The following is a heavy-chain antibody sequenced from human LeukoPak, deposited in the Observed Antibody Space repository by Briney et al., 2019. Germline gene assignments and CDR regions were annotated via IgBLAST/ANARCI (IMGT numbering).Heavy chain of an antibody. Sequence: PSETLSLTCTVSGGSISSYYWSWIRQPPGKGLEWIGETNHSGSTNYNPSLKSRVTISVDTSKNQFSLKLTSVTAADTAVYYCARGAARRDGYKWGQGTQVTVSS. CDR3: ARGAARRDGYK. CDR2: TNHSGST. V-gene: IGHV4-34*01. J-gene: IGHJ4*02. CDR1: GGSISSYY. D-gene: IGHD5-24*01.